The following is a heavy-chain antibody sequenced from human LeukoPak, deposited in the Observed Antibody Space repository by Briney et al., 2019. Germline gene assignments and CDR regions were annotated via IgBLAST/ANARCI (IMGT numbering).Heavy chain of an antibody. CDR2: ISGSSSYI. J-gene: IGHJ4*02. CDR3: ARDRITVAATETSFDY. D-gene: IGHD6-19*01. Sequence: GGSLRLSCAASGFTFSSYGMSWVRQAPGKGLEWVSSISGSSSYIYYADSVKGRFTISRGNAKNSLYLQMNSLGAEDTAVYYCARDRITVAATETSFDYWGQGTLVTVSS. CDR1: GFTFSSYG. V-gene: IGHV3-21*01.